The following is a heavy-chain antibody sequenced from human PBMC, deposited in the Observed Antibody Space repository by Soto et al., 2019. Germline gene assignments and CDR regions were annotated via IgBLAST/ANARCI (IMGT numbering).Heavy chain of an antibody. J-gene: IGHJ4*02. CDR3: ARDGYGAAAGKVPYDY. CDR2: IRSKAYGGTT. D-gene: IGHD6-13*01. Sequence: GGSLRLSCTASGFTFGDYAMSWFRQAPGKGLEWVGFIRSKAYGGTTEYAASVKGRFTISRDDSKSIAYLQMNSLKTEDTAVYYWARDGYGAAAGKVPYDYWGQGTLVTVSS. CDR1: GFTFGDYA. V-gene: IGHV3-49*03.